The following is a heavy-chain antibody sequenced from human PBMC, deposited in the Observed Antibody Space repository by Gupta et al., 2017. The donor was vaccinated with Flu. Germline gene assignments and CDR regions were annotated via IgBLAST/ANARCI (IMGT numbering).Heavy chain of an antibody. CDR2: ISYDGSNK. CDR3: AKAAAAGRYNWFDP. V-gene: IGHV3-30*18. J-gene: IGHJ5*02. D-gene: IGHD6-13*01. Sequence: QVQLVESGGGVVQPGRSLRLSCAASGFTFRIYGMHWVRQAPGKGLEWVTGISYDGSNKYFADSVKGRFNISRDNSKNTLYLEMNSLNTDDTAVYYCAKAAAAGRYNWFDPWGQGTLVAVSS. CDR1: GFTFRIYG.